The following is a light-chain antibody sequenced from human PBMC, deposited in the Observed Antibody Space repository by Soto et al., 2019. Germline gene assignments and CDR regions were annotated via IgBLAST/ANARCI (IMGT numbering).Light chain of an antibody. J-gene: IGKJ4*01. CDR2: DAS. V-gene: IGKV3-11*01. CDR3: QQRANWPLT. CDR1: QSITYY. Sequence: EIVLTQSPATLSLSPGDGATLSCRASQSITYYLAWYQQKPGQAPRLLIYDASNRATGIPARFSGSGSGTDFTLTISSPEPEDFAVYYCQQRANWPLTFGGGTKVEIK.